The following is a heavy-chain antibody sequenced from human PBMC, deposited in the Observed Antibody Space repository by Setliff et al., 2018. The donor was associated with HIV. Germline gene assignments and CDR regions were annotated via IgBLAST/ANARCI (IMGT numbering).Heavy chain of an antibody. CDR3: AREGPYYYGMDV. J-gene: IGHJ6*02. Sequence: GGSLRLSCAASGFTFATYAMSWVRQAPGKGLEWLSYISSTTGTLYHADSVKGRFTISRDNAKRSVYLQMNSLTAEDTAIYYCAREGPYYYGMDVWGQGTSVTVSS. CDR1: GFTFATYA. CDR2: ISSTTGTL. V-gene: IGHV3-48*04.